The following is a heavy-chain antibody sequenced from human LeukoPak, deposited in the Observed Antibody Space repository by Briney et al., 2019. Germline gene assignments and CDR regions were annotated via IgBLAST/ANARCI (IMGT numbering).Heavy chain of an antibody. Sequence: SVTVSFKASGGTFSSYAISWVRQAPGQGLEWMGGIIPIFGTANYAQKFQGRVTITADESTSTAYMELSSLRSEDTAVYYCARDLYYDSSGYLYYWGQGTLVTVSS. CDR1: GGTFSSYA. CDR2: IIPIFGTA. CDR3: ARDLYYDSSGYLYY. D-gene: IGHD3-22*01. V-gene: IGHV1-69*13. J-gene: IGHJ4*02.